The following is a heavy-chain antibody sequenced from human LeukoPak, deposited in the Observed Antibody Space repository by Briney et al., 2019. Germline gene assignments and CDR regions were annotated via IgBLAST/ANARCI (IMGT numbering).Heavy chain of an antibody. J-gene: IGHJ4*02. CDR2: ISYDGSNK. Sequence: GRSLRLSCAASGFTFSSYGMHWVRQAPGKGLEWVAVISYDGSNKYYADSVKGRFTISRDNSKNTLYLQMNSLRAEDTAVYYCAKQGVYDFWSGYYTFWGQGTLVTVSS. V-gene: IGHV3-30*18. CDR1: GFTFSSYG. D-gene: IGHD3-3*01. CDR3: AKQGVYDFWSGYYTF.